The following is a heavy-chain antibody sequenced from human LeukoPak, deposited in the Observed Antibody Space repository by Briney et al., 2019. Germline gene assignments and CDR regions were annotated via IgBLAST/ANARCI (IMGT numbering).Heavy chain of an antibody. V-gene: IGHV4-39*07. D-gene: IGHD3-3*01. J-gene: IGHJ6*03. Sequence: PSETLSLTCTVSGGSISSSSYYWGWIRQPPGKGLEWIGSIYYSGSTYYNPSLKSRVTISVDTSRTQFSLKLSSVTAADTAVYYCAGEQVNYDFWSGYYSPYYYYMDVWGKGTTVTVSS. CDR2: IYYSGST. CDR3: AGEQVNYDFWSGYYSPYYYYMDV. CDR1: GGSISSSSYY.